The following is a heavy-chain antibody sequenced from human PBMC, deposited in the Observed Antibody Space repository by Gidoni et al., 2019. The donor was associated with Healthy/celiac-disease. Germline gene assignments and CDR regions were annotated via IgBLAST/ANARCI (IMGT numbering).Heavy chain of an antibody. D-gene: IGHD2-15*01. J-gene: IGHJ4*02. Sequence: QLQLQESGPGLVKPSETLSLTCSVSGGSISNNDYFWGWIRQPPGKGLQWIGHIFYRGSTYYNPSLESRVTISVDTSQTLFSLKLSSVTAADTAMYYCAGLRGWPRIYWGQGSLVTVSS. CDR3: AGLRGWPRIY. V-gene: IGHV4-39*01. CDR2: IFYRGST. CDR1: GGSISNNDYF.